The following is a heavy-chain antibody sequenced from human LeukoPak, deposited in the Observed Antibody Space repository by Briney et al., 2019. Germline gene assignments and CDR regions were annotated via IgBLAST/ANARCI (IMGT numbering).Heavy chain of an antibody. D-gene: IGHD6-6*01. CDR3: AKARQPYSNSSGFDY. Sequence: GCLRLAWPAAAFTFSSYAVSWVRPAPRKGLEWGSAISGSVGSPHYADSVKARLTISRDNSKNTLYLQMNSLRAEDTAVYYCAKARQPYSNSSGFDYWGQGTLVSVSS. J-gene: IGHJ4*02. CDR2: ISGSVGSP. V-gene: IGHV3-23*01. CDR1: AFTFSSYA.